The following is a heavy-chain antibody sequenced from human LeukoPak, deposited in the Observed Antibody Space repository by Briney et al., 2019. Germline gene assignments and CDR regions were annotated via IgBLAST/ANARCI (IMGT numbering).Heavy chain of an antibody. V-gene: IGHV3-53*01. CDR2: IYSGGST. CDR3: ARAPGIQLWTGLNYFDY. D-gene: IGHD5-18*01. Sequence: PGGSLRLSCTVSGFTVSSNYMSWVRQAPGKGLEWVSAIYSGGSTYYADSVKGRFTISRDNSKNTLYLQMNSLRAEDTAVYYCARAPGIQLWTGLNYFDYWGQGTLVTVSS. J-gene: IGHJ4*02. CDR1: GFTVSSNY.